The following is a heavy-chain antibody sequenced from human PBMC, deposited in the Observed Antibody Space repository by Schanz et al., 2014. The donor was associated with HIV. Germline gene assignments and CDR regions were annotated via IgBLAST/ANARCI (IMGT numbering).Heavy chain of an antibody. Sequence: VQLVESGGGLVQPGRSLRLSCAASGFTLSSFTMNWVRQAPGKGLEWVAVISYDGSNKYYADSVKGRFTISRDNFKNTLDLQMDSLRPDDTAVYYCAKGYTSSSVFNLWGRGTLVTVSS. V-gene: IGHV3-30*18. D-gene: IGHD6-6*01. J-gene: IGHJ2*01. CDR2: ISYDGSNK. CDR3: AKGYTSSSVFNL. CDR1: GFTLSSFT.